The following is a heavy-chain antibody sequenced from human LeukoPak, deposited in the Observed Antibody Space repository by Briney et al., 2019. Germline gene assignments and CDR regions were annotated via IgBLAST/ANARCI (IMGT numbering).Heavy chain of an antibody. CDR3: AKDFGDYYDSSGYFPSAFDI. Sequence: PGGSLRLSCAASGFTFSSYGMHWVRQAPGKGLEWVAVISYDGSNKYYADSVKGRFTISRDNSKNTLYLQMNSLRAEDTAVYYCAKDFGDYYDSSGYFPSAFDIWGQGTMVTVSS. J-gene: IGHJ3*02. CDR2: ISYDGSNK. V-gene: IGHV3-30*18. CDR1: GFTFSSYG. D-gene: IGHD3-22*01.